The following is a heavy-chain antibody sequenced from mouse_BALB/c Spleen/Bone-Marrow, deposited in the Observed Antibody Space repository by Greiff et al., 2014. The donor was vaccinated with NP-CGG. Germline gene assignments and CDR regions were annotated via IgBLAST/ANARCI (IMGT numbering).Heavy chain of an antibody. D-gene: IGHD2-13*01. Sequence: VQLQQSGAELVRPGTSVKVSCKASGYAFTNYLIEWVKQRPGQGLEWIGVINPGSGGTNYNEKFKGKATLTADKSSNTAYMQLSSLTSDDSAVYFCARRDYSFAYWGQGTLVTVSA. J-gene: IGHJ3*01. CDR1: GYAFTNYL. CDR3: ARRDYSFAY. CDR2: INPGSGGT. V-gene: IGHV1-54*01.